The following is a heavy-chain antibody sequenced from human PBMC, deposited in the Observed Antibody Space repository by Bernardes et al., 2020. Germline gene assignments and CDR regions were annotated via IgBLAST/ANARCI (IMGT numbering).Heavy chain of an antibody. J-gene: IGHJ6*02. V-gene: IGHV3-33*01. D-gene: IGHD1-26*01. Sequence: GGSIRLSFAASGFTFSSYGMHRVRQAPGKGLEWAAVIWYDGSNKYYADSVKGRFTISRDNSKNTLYLQMNSLRAEDTAVYYCARDLAGATVLSCYYYYGMDVWGQGTTVTVSS. CDR1: GFTFSSYG. CDR2: IWYDGSNK. CDR3: ARDLAGATVLSCYYYYGMDV.